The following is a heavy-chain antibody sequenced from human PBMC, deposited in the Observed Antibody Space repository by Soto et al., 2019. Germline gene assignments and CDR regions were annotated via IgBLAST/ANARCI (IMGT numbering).Heavy chain of an antibody. CDR3: ASLIVNGNWFDP. J-gene: IGHJ5*02. CDR1: GGSISSGGYS. V-gene: IGHV4-30-2*01. D-gene: IGHD3-16*02. Sequence: QLQLQESGSGLVKPSQTLSLTCAVSGGSISSGGYSWSWIRQPPGKGLEWIGYIYHSGSTYYNPSLKSRXXRXVXMSKNQFSLKLSSVTAADTAVYYCASLIVNGNWFDPWGQGTLVTVSS. CDR2: IYHSGST.